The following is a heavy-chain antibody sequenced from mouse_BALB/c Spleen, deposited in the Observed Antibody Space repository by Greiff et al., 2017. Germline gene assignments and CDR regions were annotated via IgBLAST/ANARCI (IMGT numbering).Heavy chain of an antibody. CDR2: ILPGSGST. CDR3: ARRDYYGNYVGFAY. J-gene: IGHJ3*01. Sequence: QVHVKQSGAELMKPGASVKISCKATGYTFSSYWIEWVKQRPGHGLEWIGEILPGSGSTNYNEKFKGKATFTADTSSNTAYMQLSSLTSEDSAVYYCARRDYYGNYVGFAYWGQGTLVTVSA. D-gene: IGHD2-1*01. V-gene: IGHV1-9*01. CDR1: GYTFSSYW.